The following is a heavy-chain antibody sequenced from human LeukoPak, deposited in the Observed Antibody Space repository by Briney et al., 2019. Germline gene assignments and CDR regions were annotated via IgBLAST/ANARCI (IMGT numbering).Heavy chain of an antibody. Sequence: GGSLRLSCSASGFTFSNYAMHWVRQAPGKGLEYVSDISSNGGITFYADSVKGRFTISRDNSKNTLYLQMTSLRAEDTAVYYCVKVDGGYYYDNWGQGTLVTVSS. V-gene: IGHV3-64D*09. D-gene: IGHD6-13*01. CDR1: GFTFSNYA. CDR3: VKVDGGYYYDN. J-gene: IGHJ4*02. CDR2: ISSNGGIT.